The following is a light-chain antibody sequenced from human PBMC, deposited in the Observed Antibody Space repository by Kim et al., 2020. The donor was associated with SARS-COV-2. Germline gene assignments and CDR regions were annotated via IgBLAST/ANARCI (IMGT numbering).Light chain of an antibody. CDR3: QVWDTDTDHYV. J-gene: IGLJ1*01. CDR1: NIGGHS. CDR2: YDR. Sequence: SYELTQPPSVSVAPGQTARITFGGNNIGGHSVHWYQQKPGQAPVLAMYYDRDRPSGIPERFSGSKSANTATLTISRVEAGDEADYYCQVWDTDTDHYVFGTGTKVTVL. V-gene: IGLV3-21*01.